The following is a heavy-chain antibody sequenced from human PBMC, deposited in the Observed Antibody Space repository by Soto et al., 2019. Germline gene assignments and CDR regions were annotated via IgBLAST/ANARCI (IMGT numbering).Heavy chain of an antibody. J-gene: IGHJ6*02. Sequence: QLQLQESGPGLVKPSETLSLTCTVSGGSISSSSYYWVWIRQSPGKGLEWIGNIYYSGSTYYNPSLKSRGTMSVDTSENQFSLKLSSVTAADTAVYYCARDASPVDVWGQGTTVTVSS. CDR1: GGSISSSSYY. CDR3: ARDASPVDV. V-gene: IGHV4-39*02. CDR2: IYYSGST.